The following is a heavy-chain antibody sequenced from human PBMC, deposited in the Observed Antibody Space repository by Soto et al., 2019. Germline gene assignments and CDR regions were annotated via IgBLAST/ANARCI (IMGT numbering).Heavy chain of an antibody. V-gene: IGHV1-69*01. CDR2: IIPMTGTP. CDR3: ARGPILPGATSWLDP. CDR1: GGIFSSFS. D-gene: IGHD1-1*01. Sequence: QVQLVQSGAEVKTPGSSVEVSCKASGGIFSSFSITWVRQVPGHGLEWMGGIIPMTGTPNYAEKFQGRLTLTADASTRTAYLVLSSLKSEDTAVNYCARGPILPGATSWLDPWGQGTVVFVSS. J-gene: IGHJ5*02.